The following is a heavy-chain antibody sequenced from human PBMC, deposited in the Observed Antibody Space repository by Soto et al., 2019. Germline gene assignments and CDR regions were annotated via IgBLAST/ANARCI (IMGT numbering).Heavy chain of an antibody. CDR2: IYYSGST. J-gene: IGHJ6*03. CDR3: ARLYREYCSGGSCYTEYYYYMDV. CDR1: GGSISSSSYY. D-gene: IGHD2-15*01. Sequence: PSETLSLTCTVSGGSISSSSYYWGWIRQPPGKGLEWIGCIYYSGSTYYNPSLKSRVTISVDTSKNQFSLKLSSVTAADTAVYYCARLYREYCSGGSCYTEYYYYMDVWGKGTTVTVSS. V-gene: IGHV4-39*01.